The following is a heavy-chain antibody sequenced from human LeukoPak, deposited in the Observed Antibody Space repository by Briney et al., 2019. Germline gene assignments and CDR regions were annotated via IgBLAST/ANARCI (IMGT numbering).Heavy chain of an antibody. CDR2: IKQDGSET. J-gene: IGHJ6*04. CDR3: ARDDCSGGSCYSYYGMDV. Sequence: GGSLRLSCAASGFSFSSYWMGWVRQAPGKGLEWVANIKQDGSETFYVDFVRGRFTISRDIAKNSLYLQMNSLRAEDTAVYYCARDDCSGGSCYSYYGMDVWGKGTTVTVSS. CDR1: GFSFSSYW. V-gene: IGHV3-7*01. D-gene: IGHD2-15*01.